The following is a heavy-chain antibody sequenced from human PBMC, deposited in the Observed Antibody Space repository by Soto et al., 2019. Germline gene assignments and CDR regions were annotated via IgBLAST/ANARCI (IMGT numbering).Heavy chain of an antibody. CDR3: AREDSGYAYYGMDV. CDR1: GGSISSGGYY. D-gene: IGHD5-12*01. V-gene: IGHV4-31*03. Sequence: PSETLSLTCTVSGGSISSGGYYWSWIRHHPGKGLEWIGYIYYSGSTYYNPSLKSRVTISVDTSKNQFSLKLSSVTAADTAVYYCAREDSGYAYYGMDVWGQGTTVTVSS. J-gene: IGHJ6*02. CDR2: IYYSGST.